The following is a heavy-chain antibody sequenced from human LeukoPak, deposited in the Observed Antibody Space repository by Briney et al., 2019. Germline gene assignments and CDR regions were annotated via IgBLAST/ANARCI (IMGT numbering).Heavy chain of an antibody. CDR3: ATGIPYCSGGSCYHGNYYYYMDV. CDR2: IYYSGST. V-gene: IGHV4-39*01. Sequence: PSETLSLTCTVSGGSISSSSYYWGWIRQPPGKGLEWIGSIYYSGSTYYNPSLKSRVSISVDTSKNQFSLKLSSVTAADTAVYYCATGIPYCSGGSCYHGNYYYYMDVWGKGTTVTISS. J-gene: IGHJ6*03. CDR1: GGSISSSSYY. D-gene: IGHD2-15*01.